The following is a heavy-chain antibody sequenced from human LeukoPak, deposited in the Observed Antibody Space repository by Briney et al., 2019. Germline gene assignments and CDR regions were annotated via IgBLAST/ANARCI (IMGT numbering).Heavy chain of an antibody. V-gene: IGHV3-23*01. Sequence: GGSLRLSCAASGFTFRTYGMHWVRQAPGKGLEWVSAISPSGGSTYSADSVKGRFTISRDTSKNTLYLQMNSLRAEDTAVYYCAAAYFGVNQYYYGMDVWGQGTTVTVSS. CDR3: AAAYFGVNQYYYGMDV. J-gene: IGHJ6*02. CDR2: ISPSGGST. CDR1: GFTFRTYG. D-gene: IGHD3-3*01.